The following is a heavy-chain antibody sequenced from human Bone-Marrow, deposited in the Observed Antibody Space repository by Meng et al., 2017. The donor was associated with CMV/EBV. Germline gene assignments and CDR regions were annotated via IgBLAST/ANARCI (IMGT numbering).Heavy chain of an antibody. J-gene: IGHJ6*02. V-gene: IGHV1-18*01. CDR3: ASGRGIAAAGEPLMDV. Sequence: ASVKVSCKASGYTFTSYGISWVRQAPGQGLEWMGWISAYNGNTNYAQKLQGRVAMTRDTSTSTVYMELSSLRSEDTAVYYCASGRGIAAAGEPLMDVWGQGTTVTVSS. D-gene: IGHD6-13*01. CDR1: GYTFTSYG. CDR2: ISAYNGNT.